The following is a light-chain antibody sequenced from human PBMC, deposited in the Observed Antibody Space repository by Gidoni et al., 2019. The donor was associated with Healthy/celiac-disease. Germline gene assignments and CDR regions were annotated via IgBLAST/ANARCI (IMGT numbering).Light chain of an antibody. CDR3: GTWDSSLSAEV. CDR1: ISNIGNNY. V-gene: IGLV1-51*01. CDR2: DNN. J-gene: IGLJ3*02. Sequence: QSVLTQPPSVSAAPGQKVTISCSGSISNIGNNYESWYQQLPGTAPKLLIYDNNKRPSGIPDRFSGSKSGTSATLGITGLQTGDEADYYCGTWDSSLSAEVFGGGTKLTVL.